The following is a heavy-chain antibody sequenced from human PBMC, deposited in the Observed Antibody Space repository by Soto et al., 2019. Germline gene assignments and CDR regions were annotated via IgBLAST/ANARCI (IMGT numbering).Heavy chain of an antibody. CDR1: SGSISSSNW. J-gene: IGHJ4*02. V-gene: IGHV4-4*02. CDR2: IYHSGST. Sequence: SETLSLTCAVSSGSISSSNWWSWVRQPPGKGLEWIGEIYHSGSTNYNPSLKSRVTISVDTSKNQFSLKLSSVTAADTAVYYCARVSGYSYGPLEYYFDYWGQGTLVTVSS. D-gene: IGHD5-18*01. CDR3: ARVSGYSYGPLEYYFDY.